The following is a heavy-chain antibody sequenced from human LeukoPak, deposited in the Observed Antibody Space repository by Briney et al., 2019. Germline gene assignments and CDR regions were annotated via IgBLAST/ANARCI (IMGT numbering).Heavy chain of an antibody. CDR2: ISGSGGST. V-gene: IGHV3-23*01. Sequence: PGGSLRLSCAASGFTFSSYAMSWVRQAPGKGLEWVSAISGSGGSTYYADSVKGRFAIYRDNSKNTLYLQMNSLRAEDTDVYYCAKDRGAVAPSGYWGQGTLVTVSS. D-gene: IGHD6-19*01. CDR1: GFTFSSYA. J-gene: IGHJ4*02. CDR3: AKDRGAVAPSGY.